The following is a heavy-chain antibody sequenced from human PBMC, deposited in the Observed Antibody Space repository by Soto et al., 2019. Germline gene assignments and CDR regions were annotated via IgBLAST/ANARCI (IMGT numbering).Heavy chain of an antibody. D-gene: IGHD3-10*01. CDR2: ITDTGGDA. CDR3: ARGSTDSYPGSRIFDF. Sequence: PGGSLRLSXVASGLTFGSRAMSWVRQAPGEGLQWVSTITDTGGDAKYADSVRGRFVISRDNSKKTLYLQMTSLTAEDSAMYLCARGSTDSYPGSRIFDFWGRGTLVTV. V-gene: IGHV3-23*01. CDR1: GLTFGSRA. J-gene: IGHJ4*02.